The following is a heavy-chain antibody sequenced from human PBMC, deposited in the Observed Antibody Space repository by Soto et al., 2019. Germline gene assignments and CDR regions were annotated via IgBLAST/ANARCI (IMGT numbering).Heavy chain of an antibody. CDR3: ARGSSFRGDFDI. J-gene: IGHJ3*02. CDR2: IYHAGSP. Sequence: SETLSLTCGVSGGSVISSSCWTWLRQSPGKGLEWIGEIYHAGSPNYNPSFQSRVIISLDKSKNNFSLRLTSVTAADAAIYYCARGSSFRGDFDIWGQGTTVTVSS. CDR1: GGSVISSSC. V-gene: IGHV4-4*02. D-gene: IGHD2-21*01.